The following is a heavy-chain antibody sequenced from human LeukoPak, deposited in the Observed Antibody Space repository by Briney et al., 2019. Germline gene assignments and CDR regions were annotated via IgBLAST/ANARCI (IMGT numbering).Heavy chain of an antibody. J-gene: IGHJ4*02. Sequence: SQTLSLTCAVSGGSISSGGYSWSWIRQPPGKGREWIGYIYHSGSTYYNPSLNSRVTISVDTSKNQFPLKQSSVPAADTAVYYCARCTVAGTRKVDYWGQGTLVTVSS. CDR1: GGSISSGGYS. V-gene: IGHV4-30-2*01. CDR3: ARCTVAGTRKVDY. D-gene: IGHD6-19*01. CDR2: IYHSGST.